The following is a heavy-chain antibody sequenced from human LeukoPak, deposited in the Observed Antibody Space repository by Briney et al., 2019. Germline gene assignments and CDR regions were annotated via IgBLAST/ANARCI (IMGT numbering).Heavy chain of an antibody. CDR2: INHSGST. Sequence: SETLSLTCAVYGGSFSGYYWSWIRQPPGKGLEWIGEINHSGSTNYNPSLKSRVTISVDTSKNQFSLKLSSVTAADTAVYYCARCGRFGELFIDYWGQGTLVTVSS. CDR1: GGSFSGYY. CDR3: ARCGRFGELFIDY. D-gene: IGHD3-10*01. V-gene: IGHV4-34*01. J-gene: IGHJ4*02.